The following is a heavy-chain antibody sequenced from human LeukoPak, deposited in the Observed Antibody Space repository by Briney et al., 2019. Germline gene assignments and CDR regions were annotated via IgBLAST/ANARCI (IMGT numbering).Heavy chain of an antibody. CDR3: ARDPLPLPTYCSSTSCPYYYYMDV. CDR2: INPNSGGT. Sequence: ASVKVSCKASGYTFNSYAITWVRQAPGQGLEWMGWINPNSGGTNYAQKFQGRVTMTRDTSISTAYMELSRLRSDDTAVYYCARDPLPLPTYCSSTSCPYYYYMDVWGKGTTVTVSS. V-gene: IGHV1-2*02. J-gene: IGHJ6*03. D-gene: IGHD2-2*01. CDR1: GYTFNSYA.